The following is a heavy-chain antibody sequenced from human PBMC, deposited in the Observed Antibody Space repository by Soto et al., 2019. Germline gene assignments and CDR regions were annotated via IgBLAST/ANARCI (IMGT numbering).Heavy chain of an antibody. J-gene: IGHJ5*02. Sequence: GGSLRLSCAASGFTFSSYGMHWVRQAPGKGLEWVAVISYDGSNKYYADSVKGRFTISRDNSKNTLYLQMNSLRAEDTAVYYCAKDGGMVAATPNWFDPWGQGTLVTVSS. CDR1: GFTFSSYG. CDR2: ISYDGSNK. V-gene: IGHV3-30*18. CDR3: AKDGGMVAATPNWFDP. D-gene: IGHD2-15*01.